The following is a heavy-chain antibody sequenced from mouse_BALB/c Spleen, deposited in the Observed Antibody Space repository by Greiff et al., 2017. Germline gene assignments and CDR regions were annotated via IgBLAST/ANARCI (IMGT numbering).Heavy chain of an antibody. CDR3: ERRERGGLCVY. CDR2: IRSKSNNYAT. V-gene: IGHV10-1*02. CDR1: GFTFNTYA. D-gene: IGHD3-2*02. Sequence: EVQVVESGGGLVQPKGSLKLSCAASGFTFNTYAMNWVRQAPGKGLEWVARIRSKSNNYATYYADSVKDRFTISRDDSQSMLYLQMNNLKTEDRAVYYCERRERGGLCVYWGRGTRDTVS. J-gene: IGHJ3*01.